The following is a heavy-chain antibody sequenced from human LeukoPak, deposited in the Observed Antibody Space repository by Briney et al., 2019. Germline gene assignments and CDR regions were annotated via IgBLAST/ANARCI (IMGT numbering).Heavy chain of an antibody. CDR1: GFTFSRYG. CDR3: ARVMDSRDSAAFAT. V-gene: IGHV3-33*01. CDR2: IWFDGTNE. D-gene: IGHD6-13*01. Sequence: PGGSLRLSCAASGFTFSRYGMHWVRQAPGKGLEWVALIWFDGTNENYGDSVNGRFTISRDNSKNTVYLEMSSLRAEDTALYYCARVMDSRDSAAFATSGQGRMV. J-gene: IGHJ3*02.